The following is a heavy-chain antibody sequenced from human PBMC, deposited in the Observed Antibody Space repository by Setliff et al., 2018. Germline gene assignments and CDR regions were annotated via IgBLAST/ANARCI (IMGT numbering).Heavy chain of an antibody. CDR2: INPNSGGT. D-gene: IGHD3-22*01. CDR1: GYTFTGYY. V-gene: IGHV1-2*06. J-gene: IGHJ4*02. CDR3: ARGVTYYYDSSGYPDY. Sequence: ASVKVSCKAFGYTFTGYYMHWVRQAPGQGLEWMGRINPNSGGTNYAQKFQGRVTMTRDTSISTAYMELSRLRSDDTAVYYCARGVTYYYDSSGYPDYWGQGTLVTVSS.